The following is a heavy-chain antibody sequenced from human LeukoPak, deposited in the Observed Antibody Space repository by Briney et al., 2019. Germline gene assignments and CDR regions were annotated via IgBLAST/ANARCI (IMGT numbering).Heavy chain of an antibody. CDR1: GFTFSSYG. CDR3: AKSALETRHYYYYGMDV. CDR2: ISYDGSNK. D-gene: IGHD4-23*01. V-gene: IGHV3-30*18. Sequence: GRSLRLSCAASGFTFSSYGMHWVRQAPGKGLEWVAVISYDGSNKYYADPVKGRFTISRDNSKNTLYLQMNSLRAEDTAVYYCAKSALETRHYYYYGMDVWGQGTSVTVSS. J-gene: IGHJ6*02.